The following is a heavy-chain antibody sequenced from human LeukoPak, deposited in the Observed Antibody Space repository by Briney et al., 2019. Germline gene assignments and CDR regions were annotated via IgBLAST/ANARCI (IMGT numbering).Heavy chain of an antibody. J-gene: IGHJ4*02. CDR1: GFTVFCFA. CDR2: ISGSGGST. CDR3: AKAFYGDDYDY. Sequence: GGSLRFSAAASGFTVFCFAMIWVRQAPGKGLEWVSAISGSGGSTYYADSVKGRFTISRDNSKNTLYLQMNSLRAEDTAVYYCAKAFYGDDYDYWGQGTLVTVSS. V-gene: IGHV3-23*01. D-gene: IGHD4-17*01.